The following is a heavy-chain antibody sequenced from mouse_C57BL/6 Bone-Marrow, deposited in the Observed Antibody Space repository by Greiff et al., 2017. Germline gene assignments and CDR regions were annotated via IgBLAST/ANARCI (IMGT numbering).Heavy chain of an antibody. CDR2: INPSTGGT. CDR1: GYSFTGYY. J-gene: IGHJ2*01. CDR3: ARKTVVRGNYFDY. D-gene: IGHD1-1*01. Sequence: EVQLQQSGPELVKPGASVKISCKASGYSFTGYYMNWVKQSPEKSLEWIGEINPSTGGTTYNQKFKAQATLTVDKSSSTAYVQLKSLTSEDSAVYYCARKTVVRGNYFDYWGQGTTLTVSS. V-gene: IGHV1-42*01.